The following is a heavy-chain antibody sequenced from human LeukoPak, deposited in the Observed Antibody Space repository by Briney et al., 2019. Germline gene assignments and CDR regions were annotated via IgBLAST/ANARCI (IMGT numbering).Heavy chain of an antibody. V-gene: IGHV3-74*03. CDR3: ARDQRVTGRPDIDY. Sequence: GGSLRLSCAASGFTFRNHWMHWVRQTPGKGLVWVSRISSDGSSTTYADPVKGRFTISRDNAKNTLYLQMNNLRAEDTAMYYCARDQRVTGRPDIDYWGQGTLVIVSS. J-gene: IGHJ4*02. CDR2: ISSDGSST. D-gene: IGHD6-6*01. CDR1: GFTFRNHW.